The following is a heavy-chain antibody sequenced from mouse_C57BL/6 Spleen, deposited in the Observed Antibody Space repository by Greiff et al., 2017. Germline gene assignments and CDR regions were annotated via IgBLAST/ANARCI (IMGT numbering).Heavy chain of an antibody. J-gene: IGHJ3*01. V-gene: IGHV1-80*01. CDR1: GYAFSSYW. Sequence: QVQLQQSGAELVKPGASVKISCKASGYAFSSYWMNWVKQRPGKGLEWIGQIYPGDGDTNYNGKFKGKATLTADKSSSTAYMQLSRLTSEDSAVYFCAREGDYGSWFAYWGQGTLVTVSA. CDR3: AREGDYGSWFAY. CDR2: IYPGDGDT. D-gene: IGHD1-1*02.